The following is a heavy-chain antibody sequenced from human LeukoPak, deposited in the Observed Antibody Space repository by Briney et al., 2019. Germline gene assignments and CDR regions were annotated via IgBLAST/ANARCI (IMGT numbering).Heavy chain of an antibody. D-gene: IGHD1-1*01. CDR3: ARGPELDRFDY. CDR2: IFPIFGTA. Sequence: SVKVSCKAAGGTFSSHAISWVRQAPGQGLGWMGGIFPIFGTANYAQKFHGNVTITTDESTSTAYMELSSLRAEATAVDYCARGPELDRFDYWGQGTLVTVSS. J-gene: IGHJ4*02. CDR1: GGTFSSHA. V-gene: IGHV1-69*05.